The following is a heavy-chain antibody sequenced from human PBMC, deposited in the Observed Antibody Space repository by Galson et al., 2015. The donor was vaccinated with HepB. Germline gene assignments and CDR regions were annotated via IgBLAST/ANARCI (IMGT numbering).Heavy chain of an antibody. CDR2: ISGSGGRT. V-gene: IGHV3-23*01. D-gene: IGHD2-15*01. CDR1: GFTFSSYA. Sequence: SLRLSCAASGFTFSSYAINWVRQAPGKGLEWVSSISGSGGRTHYADSVKGRFTISRDNTKNTLYLQMNSLRAEDTAVYYCAKGLSAVFYDMGVWGQGTTVSVSS. CDR3: AKGLSAVFYDMGV. J-gene: IGHJ6*02.